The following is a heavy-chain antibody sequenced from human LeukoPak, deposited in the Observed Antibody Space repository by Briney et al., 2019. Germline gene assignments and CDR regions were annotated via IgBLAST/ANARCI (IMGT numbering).Heavy chain of an antibody. J-gene: IGHJ4*02. Sequence: GGSLRLSCAASGFTFSSYAMSWVRQAPGKGLEWVSAISGSGGSTYYADSVTGRFTISRDNSKNTLYLQMNSLRAEDTAVYYCAKDSEYSYDSSGYYDWGQGTLVTVSS. CDR2: ISGSGGST. CDR3: AKDSEYSYDSSGYYD. V-gene: IGHV3-23*01. CDR1: GFTFSSYA. D-gene: IGHD3-22*01.